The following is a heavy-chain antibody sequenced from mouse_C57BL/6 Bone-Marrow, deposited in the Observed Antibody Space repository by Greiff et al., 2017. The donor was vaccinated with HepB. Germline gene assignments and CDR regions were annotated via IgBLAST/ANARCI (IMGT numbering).Heavy chain of an antibody. CDR1: GYTFTSYW. Sequence: VQLQQSGAELVKPGASVKLSCKASGYTFTSYWMHWVKQRPGQGLEWIGMIHPNSGSTNYNEKFKSKATLTVDKSSSTAYMQLSSLTSEDSAVYYCARYDYWYFDVWGTGTTVTVSS. CDR2: IHPNSGST. V-gene: IGHV1-64*01. D-gene: IGHD2-3*01. J-gene: IGHJ1*03. CDR3: ARYDYWYFDV.